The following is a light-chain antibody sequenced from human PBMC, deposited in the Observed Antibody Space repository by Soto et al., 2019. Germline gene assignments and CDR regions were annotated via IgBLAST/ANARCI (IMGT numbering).Light chain of an antibody. V-gene: IGKV1-39*01. CDR1: QSISSY. CDR3: QQSYSTPPLT. CDR2: AAS. Sequence: DIRMTQSPSSLSASLGDRVTITCRASQSISSYLNWYQQKPGKAPKLLIYAASSLQSGVPSRFSGSGSGTDFTLTISSLQPEDFATYYCQQSYSTPPLTFGGGTKVEIK. J-gene: IGKJ4*01.